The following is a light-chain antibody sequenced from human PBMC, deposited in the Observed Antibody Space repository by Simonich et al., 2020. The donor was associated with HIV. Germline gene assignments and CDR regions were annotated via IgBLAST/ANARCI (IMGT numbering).Light chain of an antibody. CDR3: QQYYSPLLT. V-gene: IGKV4-1*01. CDR1: QSVLYISNNKNF. CDR2: WAS. J-gene: IGKJ4*01. Sequence: DIVMTQSPDSLAVSLGDRATINCTSRQSVLYISNNKNFLAWYQQKPGQPPKQRIYWASTRESGVPDRFSGSGSGTDFTLTISSLQAEDVAVYYCQQYYSPLLTFGGGTKVEIK.